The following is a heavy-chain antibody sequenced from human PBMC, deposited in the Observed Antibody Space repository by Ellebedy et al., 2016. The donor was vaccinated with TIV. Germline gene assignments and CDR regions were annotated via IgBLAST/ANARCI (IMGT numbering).Heavy chain of an antibody. CDR3: ARGPFGEYTFDY. D-gene: IGHD3-10*01. J-gene: IGHJ4*02. Sequence: GESLKISXAASGFTFSSYGMHWVRQAPGKGLEWVAVIWYDGSNKYYADSVKGRFTISRDNSKNTLYLQMNSLRAEDTAVYYCARGPFGEYTFDYWGQGTLVTVSS. V-gene: IGHV3-33*01. CDR2: IWYDGSNK. CDR1: GFTFSSYG.